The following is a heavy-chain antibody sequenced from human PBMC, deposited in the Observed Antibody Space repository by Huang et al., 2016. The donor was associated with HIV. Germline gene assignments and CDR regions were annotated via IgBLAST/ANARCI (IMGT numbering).Heavy chain of an antibody. V-gene: IGHV4-39*02. D-gene: IGHD3-3*01. CDR3: ARTGVAVSDDPEYFQH. CDR1: GDSINSNTFY. Sequence: LQESGPGLVGPSETLSLTCAVSGDSINSNTFYWGWIRRPPGKALEWIGSIYYSGTTNYNPALKRRARIAVDASKNRIFLHLRSVTAADTGVYYCARTGVAVSDDPEYFQHWSQGALVTIS. CDR2: IYYSGTT. J-gene: IGHJ1*01.